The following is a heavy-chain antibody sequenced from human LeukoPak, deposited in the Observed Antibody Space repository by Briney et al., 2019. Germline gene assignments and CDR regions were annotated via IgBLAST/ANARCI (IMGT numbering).Heavy chain of an antibody. Sequence: PGGSLRLSCAASGFTFSSYEMNWVRQAPGKGLEWVSYISISSNYIYYPDSLKGRFTISRDNSKNTLYLQMNNLGSEDMAVYYCVKARGLSRLAGDAFHLWGQGAMVIVSS. CDR2: ISISSNYI. V-gene: IGHV3-21*05. CDR3: VKARGLSRLAGDAFHL. J-gene: IGHJ3*01. D-gene: IGHD6-19*01. CDR1: GFTFSSYE.